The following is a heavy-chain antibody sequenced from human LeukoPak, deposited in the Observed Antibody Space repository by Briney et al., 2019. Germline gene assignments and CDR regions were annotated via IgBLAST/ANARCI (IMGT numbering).Heavy chain of an antibody. V-gene: IGHV3-23*01. CDR1: GFKFTNYA. CDR3: GKGPGYSVYDNLPHH. D-gene: IGHD5/OR15-5a*01. CDR2: IGGSGVTK. J-gene: IGHJ5*02. Sequence: GGSLRLSCAASGFKFTNYAMHWVRQAPGKGLEWVSTIGGSGVTKFYADSVAGRFTISRDNSKNTLNLQMNSLGVEDTAVYFCGKGPGYSVYDNLPHHWGQGTLVTVSS.